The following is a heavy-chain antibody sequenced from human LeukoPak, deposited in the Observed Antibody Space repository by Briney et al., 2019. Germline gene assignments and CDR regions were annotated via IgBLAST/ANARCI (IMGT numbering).Heavy chain of an antibody. Sequence: GASVKVSCKVSGYTLTELSMHWVRQAPGKGLEWMGGFDPEDGETIYAQKFQGRVTMTEDTSTDTAYMELSSLRSDDTAVYYCARDFGGPDGSGYYEDAFDIWGQGTMVTVSS. J-gene: IGHJ3*02. D-gene: IGHD3-22*01. CDR3: ARDFGGPDGSGYYEDAFDI. CDR2: FDPEDGET. CDR1: GYTLTELS. V-gene: IGHV1-24*01.